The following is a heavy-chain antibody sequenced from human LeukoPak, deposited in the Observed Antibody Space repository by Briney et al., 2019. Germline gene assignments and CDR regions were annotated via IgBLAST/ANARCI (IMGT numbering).Heavy chain of an antibody. CDR1: GGSISSYY. CDR2: IYTSGST. Sequence: SETLSLTCTVSGGSISSYYWSWIRQPPGKGLVWIGYIYTSGSTNYNPSLKSRVTISVDTSKNQFSLKLSSVTAADTAVYYCARHRWGIAAAGPDCWGQGTLVTVSS. V-gene: IGHV4-4*09. J-gene: IGHJ4*02. CDR3: ARHRWGIAAAGPDC. D-gene: IGHD6-13*01.